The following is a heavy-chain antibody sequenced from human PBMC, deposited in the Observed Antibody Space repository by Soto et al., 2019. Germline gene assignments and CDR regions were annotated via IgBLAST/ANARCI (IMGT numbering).Heavy chain of an antibody. CDR2: INHSGST. CDR1: GGSIGSSSYY. D-gene: IGHD2-8*02. J-gene: IGHJ4*02. CDR3: ARDKITGLFDY. Sequence: PSETLSLTCTVSGGSIGSSSYYWGWIRQPPGKGLEWIGEINHSGSTNYNPSLKSRVTISVDTSKNQFSLKLTSVTAADTAVYYCARDKITGLFDYWGQGTLVTVSS. V-gene: IGHV4-39*07.